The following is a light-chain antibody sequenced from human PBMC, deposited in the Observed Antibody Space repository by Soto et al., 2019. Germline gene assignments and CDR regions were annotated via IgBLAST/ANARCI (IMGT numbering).Light chain of an antibody. CDR2: VVS. CDR3: SSYTSGSTRVV. J-gene: IGLJ2*01. CDR1: GSDVGGYNY. Sequence: QSALTQPASVSGSPGQSITISCTGTGSDVGGYNYVSWYQQHPGKAPKVMIYVVSKRPSGISNRFSGSKSGNTASLTISGLQIEDEADYYCSSYTSGSTRVVFGGGTKLTVL. V-gene: IGLV2-14*03.